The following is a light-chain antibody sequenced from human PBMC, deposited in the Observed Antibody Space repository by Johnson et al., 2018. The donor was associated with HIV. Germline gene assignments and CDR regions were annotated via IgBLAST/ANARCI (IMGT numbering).Light chain of an antibody. Sequence: QSVLTQPPSVSAAPGQKVTISCSGSSSNIANNYVSWYQQLPGTAPKLLIYENNKRPSGIPDRFSGSKSGTSATLGITGLQTGDEAEYYCGTWESSLSGTDVFGTGTKVTVL. V-gene: IGLV1-51*02. CDR3: GTWESSLSGTDV. CDR1: SSNIANNY. J-gene: IGLJ1*01. CDR2: ENN.